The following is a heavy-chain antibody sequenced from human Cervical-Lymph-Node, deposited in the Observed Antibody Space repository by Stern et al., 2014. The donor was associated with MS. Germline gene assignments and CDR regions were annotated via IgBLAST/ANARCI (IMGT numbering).Heavy chain of an antibody. CDR2: IIPLFNTA. CDR1: GGTFSNDA. V-gene: IGHV1-69*06. J-gene: IGHJ4*02. Sequence: VQLVQSGTEVKKPGSSVKVSCKASGGTFSNDAFNWVRQAPGQGLEWIGGIIPLFNTASYAQKFKDRVSITEDKATYTVFIELRGLTSEDTAVYYCARDSSIFPKPRQGEIDYWGQGTLVTVSS. CDR3: ARDSSIFPKPRQGEIDY. D-gene: IGHD2-21*01.